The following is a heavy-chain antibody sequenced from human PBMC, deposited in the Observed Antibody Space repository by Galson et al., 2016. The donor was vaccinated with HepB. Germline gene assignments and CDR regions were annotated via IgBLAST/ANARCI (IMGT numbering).Heavy chain of an antibody. J-gene: IGHJ4*02. V-gene: IGHV5-51*01. D-gene: IGHD4-17*01. CDR1: GYIFNSYW. CDR3: ARQGDDYGLAY. Sequence: QSGAEVKKPGESLKISCKGSGYIFNSYWIGWVRQMPGNGLEWMGIIFPRDFETRYRPSFQGRVTISADISLSTAYLQWNSLKASDTAIYYCARQGDDYGLAYWGQGALVTVSS. CDR2: IFPRDFET.